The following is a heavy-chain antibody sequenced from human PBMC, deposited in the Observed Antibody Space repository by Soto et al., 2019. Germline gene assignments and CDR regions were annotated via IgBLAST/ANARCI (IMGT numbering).Heavy chain of an antibody. CDR1: GGTFSSYA. CDR3: ARAESPYSASYYAIGYYYGMDV. V-gene: IGHV1-69*01. CDR2: IIPIFGTA. D-gene: IGHD1-26*01. Sequence: QVQLVQSGAEVKKPGSSVKVSCKASGGTFSSYAISWVRQAPGQGHEWMGGIIPIFGTANYAQKFQGRVTITADESTSTAYMELSSLRSEDTAVYYCARAESPYSASYYAIGYYYGMDVWGQGTTVTVSS. J-gene: IGHJ6*02.